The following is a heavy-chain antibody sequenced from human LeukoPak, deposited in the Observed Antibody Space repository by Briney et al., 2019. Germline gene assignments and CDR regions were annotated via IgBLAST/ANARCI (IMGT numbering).Heavy chain of an antibody. J-gene: IGHJ4*02. CDR1: GFTFSNYW. CDR2: INEDGSEI. CDR3: VRDPGNHDY. Sequence: GGSLRLSCTASGFTFSNYWMTWVRQAPGKGLEWVANINEDGSEIHYVDSVEGRFTISRDNAKTSLYLQMNSLRAEDTAVYYCVRDPGNHDYWGQGTLVTVSS. V-gene: IGHV3-7*04. D-gene: IGHD1-14*01.